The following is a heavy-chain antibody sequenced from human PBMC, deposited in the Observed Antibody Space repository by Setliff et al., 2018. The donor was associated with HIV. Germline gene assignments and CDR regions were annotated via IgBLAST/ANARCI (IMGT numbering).Heavy chain of an antibody. D-gene: IGHD2-15*01. CDR1: GYSFSSYW. CDR3: ARLGGICSGGSCTALAYTMDV. J-gene: IGHJ6*02. CDR2: IYPGDSDT. V-gene: IGHV5-51*01. Sequence: PGESLKISCKGSGYSFSSYWIGWVRQMPGKGLEWMGIIYPGDSDTRYSPSFQGQVTISADKSIGTAYLQCSSLKASDTAMYYCARLGGICSGGSCTALAYTMDVWGQGTTVTVSS.